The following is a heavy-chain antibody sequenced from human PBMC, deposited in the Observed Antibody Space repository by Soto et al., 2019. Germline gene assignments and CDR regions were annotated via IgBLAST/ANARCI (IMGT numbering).Heavy chain of an antibody. CDR3: ARGQRITIFGVVTTDAFDI. Sequence: GASVKVSCKASGYTFTIYDINWVRQATGQGLEWMGWMNPNSGNTGYAQKFQGRVTMTRNTSISTAYTELSSLRSEDTAVYYCARGQRITIFGVVTTDAFDIWGQGTMVT. J-gene: IGHJ3*02. D-gene: IGHD3-3*01. CDR1: GYTFTIYD. V-gene: IGHV1-8*01. CDR2: MNPNSGNT.